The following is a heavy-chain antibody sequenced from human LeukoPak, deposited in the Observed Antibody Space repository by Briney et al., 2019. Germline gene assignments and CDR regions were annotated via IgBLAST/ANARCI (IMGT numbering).Heavy chain of an antibody. CDR1: GYTFTGYY. Sequence: ASVKVSCKASGYTFTGYYMHWVRQAPGQGHEWMGWINPNSGGTNYAQKFQGRVTMTRDTSISTAYMELSRLRSDDTAVYYCARDRLAARGTFDYWGQGTLVTVSS. V-gene: IGHV1-2*02. CDR2: INPNSGGT. CDR3: ARDRLAARGTFDY. J-gene: IGHJ4*02. D-gene: IGHD6-6*01.